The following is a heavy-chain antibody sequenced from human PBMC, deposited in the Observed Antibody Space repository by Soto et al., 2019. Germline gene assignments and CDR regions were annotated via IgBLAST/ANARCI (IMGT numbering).Heavy chain of an antibody. D-gene: IGHD4-17*01. J-gene: IGHJ4*02. CDR1: GFTFSTYA. Sequence: GASLRLSCAASGFTFSTYAMIWVRQAPGKGLEWVSVITGSGGSTYYADSVKGRFTISRDTSKNTLFLQMNSLRAEDTAVYYCAKDRYGDYGGIDYWGQGTMVTVSS. CDR2: ITGSGGST. V-gene: IGHV3-23*01. CDR3: AKDRYGDYGGIDY.